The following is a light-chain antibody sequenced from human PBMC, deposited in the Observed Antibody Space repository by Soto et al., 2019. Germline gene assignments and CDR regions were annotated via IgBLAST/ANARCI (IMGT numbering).Light chain of an antibody. V-gene: IGKV3-15*01. CDR1: QSVSSV. CDR2: GVS. Sequence: EIVMTQSPATLSGSPGERATLSCRASQSVSSVAWYQHKPGQGPRLLIYGVSTRSTGIPARFSGSGSGTEVTLTIISLQYEDFLASYCQHYDNWPTLTFGQGTKVEIK. J-gene: IGKJ1*01. CDR3: QHYDNWPTLT.